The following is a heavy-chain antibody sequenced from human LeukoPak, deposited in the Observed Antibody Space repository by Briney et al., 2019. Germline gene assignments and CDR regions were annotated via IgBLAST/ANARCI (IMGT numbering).Heavy chain of an antibody. CDR3: AKDGGSYFPVTL. J-gene: IGHJ4*02. D-gene: IGHD1-26*01. V-gene: IGHV3-23*01. CDR1: GFTFSSYS. CDR2: ISGSGGST. Sequence: PGGSLRLSCAASGFTFSSYSMNWVRQAPGKGLEWVSAISGSGGSTYYADSVKGRLTISRDNSKNTLYLQMNSLRAEDTAVYYCAKDGGSYFPVTLWGQGTLVTVSS.